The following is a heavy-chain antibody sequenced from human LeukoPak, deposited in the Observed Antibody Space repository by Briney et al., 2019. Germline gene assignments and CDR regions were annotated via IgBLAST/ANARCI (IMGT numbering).Heavy chain of an antibody. V-gene: IGHV3-33*06. D-gene: IGHD3-16*01. Sequence: GGSLRLSCAASGFAFSSFGMHWARQAPGKGLEWVAVIWYDGTNKYYADSVKGRFTISRDNSKNALYLQMNSLRDEDTAVYYVAKSSYGGSGGRGFDCGGQGTLSPSPQ. CDR1: GFAFSSFG. CDR3: AKSSYGGSGGRGFDC. J-gene: IGHJ4*02. CDR2: IWYDGTNK.